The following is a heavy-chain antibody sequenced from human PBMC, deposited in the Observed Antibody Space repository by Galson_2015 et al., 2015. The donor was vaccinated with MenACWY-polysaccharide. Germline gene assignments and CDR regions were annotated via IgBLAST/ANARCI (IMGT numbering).Heavy chain of an antibody. V-gene: IGHV4-4*02. CDR1: GGSISSPNW. CDR3: ARDRLTLRYFDF. CDR2: IYHSGST. D-gene: IGHD3-16*01. J-gene: IGHJ4*02. Sequence: ETLSLTCAVSGGSISSPNWWSWVRQPPGKGLEWIGEIYHSGSTNYSPSLKSRVSISMDKSKNQFSLQLSSVTAADTAIYYCARDRLTLRYFDFWGQGTLVTVSS.